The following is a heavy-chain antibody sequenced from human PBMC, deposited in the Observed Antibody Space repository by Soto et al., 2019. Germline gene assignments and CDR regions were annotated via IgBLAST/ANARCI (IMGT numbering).Heavy chain of an antibody. Sequence: VGSLRLSCAASGFTFSSYGMHWVRQAPGKGLEWVAVIWYDGSNKYYADSVKGRFTISRDNSKNTLYLQMNSLRAEDTAVYYCARAPSYYYDSSGYYWAWGQGTLVTVSS. CDR1: GFTFSSYG. D-gene: IGHD3-22*01. CDR2: IWYDGSNK. CDR3: ARAPSYYYDSSGYYWA. J-gene: IGHJ5*02. V-gene: IGHV3-33*01.